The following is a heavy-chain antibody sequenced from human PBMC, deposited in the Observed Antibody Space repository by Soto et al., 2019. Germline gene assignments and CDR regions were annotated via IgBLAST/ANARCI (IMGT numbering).Heavy chain of an antibody. J-gene: IGHJ6*02. D-gene: IGHD3-10*01. V-gene: IGHV3-23*01. CDR3: ARGDRGGSGSPASYYYSGRDV. CDR2: ISAGGDMT. Sequence: DVQLLESGGHLVQPGGSLRLSCSASGFTLSSYAMSWVRQAPGKGLEWVSSISAGGDMTYNSDSVKGRFTISRDNSNNALSLQMPNLRIEDTALYYCARGDRGGSGSPASYYYSGRDVWGQGATVTVS. CDR1: GFTLSSYA.